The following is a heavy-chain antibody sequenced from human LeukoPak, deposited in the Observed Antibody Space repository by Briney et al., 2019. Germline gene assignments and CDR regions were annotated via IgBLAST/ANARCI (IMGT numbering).Heavy chain of an antibody. CDR3: ARGGYSMAARWFDP. D-gene: IGHD4-11*01. V-gene: IGHV4-59*01. J-gene: IGHJ5*02. Sequence: SETLSLTCAVYGGSFSSYYWSWIRQPPGKGLEWIGYIYYSGSTNYNPSLKSRVTISVDTSKSQFSLKLSSVTAADTAVYYCARGGYSMAARWFDPWGQGTLVTVSS. CDR1: GGSFSSYY. CDR2: IYYSGST.